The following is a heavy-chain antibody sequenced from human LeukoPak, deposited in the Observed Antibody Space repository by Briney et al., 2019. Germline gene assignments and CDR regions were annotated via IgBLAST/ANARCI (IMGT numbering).Heavy chain of an antibody. J-gene: IGHJ4*02. D-gene: IGHD3-22*01. V-gene: IGHV1-69*05. CDR2: IIPIFDTA. CDR1: GGTFSNYA. CDR3: ARDGVYYYDSSGYYDY. Sequence: SVKVSCKASGGTFSNYAISWVRQAPGQGLEWMGRIIPIFDTANYAQKFQGRVTITTDESTSTAYMELSSLRSEDTAVYYCARDGVYYYDSSGYYDYWGQGTLVTVSS.